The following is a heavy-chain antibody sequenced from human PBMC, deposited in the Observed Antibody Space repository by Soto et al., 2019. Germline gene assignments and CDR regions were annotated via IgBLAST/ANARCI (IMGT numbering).Heavy chain of an antibody. D-gene: IGHD3-10*01. CDR1: GFTFSSYG. CDR3: ARPVTMVRGVPTPSIGY. Sequence: QVQLVESGGGVVQPGRSLRLSCAASGFTFSSYGMHWVRQAPGKGLEWVAVIWYDGSNKYYADSVKGRFTISRDNSKNTLYLQMNSLRAEDTDVYYCARPVTMVRGVPTPSIGYWGQGTLVTVSS. CDR2: IWYDGSNK. V-gene: IGHV3-33*01. J-gene: IGHJ4*02.